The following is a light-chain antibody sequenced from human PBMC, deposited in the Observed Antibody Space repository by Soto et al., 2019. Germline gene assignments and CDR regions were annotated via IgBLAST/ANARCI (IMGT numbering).Light chain of an antibody. V-gene: IGKV3-15*01. J-gene: IGKJ2*03. Sequence: EIVMTQSPATLSVSPGERATLSCRASQSISTDLAWYQQKPGQVPRLLIYGASTRANGIPARFSGSGSGTEFTLTIKSLQSEDFAVYYCPHHYEWVKSFGQGTTLEIK. CDR1: QSISTD. CDR3: PHHYEWVKS. CDR2: GAS.